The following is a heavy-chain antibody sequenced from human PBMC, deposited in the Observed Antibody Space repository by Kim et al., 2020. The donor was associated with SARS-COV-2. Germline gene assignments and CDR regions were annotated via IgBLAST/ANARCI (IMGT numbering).Heavy chain of an antibody. V-gene: IGHV3-48*03. Sequence: VKGRFTISRDNAKNSLYLQMNGLRAEDTAVYYCARDGGSGSYFPRDAFDIWGQGTMVTVSS. J-gene: IGHJ3*02. CDR3: ARDGGSGSYFPRDAFDI. D-gene: IGHD3-10*01.